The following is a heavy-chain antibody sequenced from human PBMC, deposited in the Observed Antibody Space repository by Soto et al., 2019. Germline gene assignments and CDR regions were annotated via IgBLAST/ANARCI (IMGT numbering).Heavy chain of an antibody. V-gene: IGHV3-30*18. CDR1: GFTFSAYG. CDR3: ANAFPAGAPFYFDD. J-gene: IGHJ4*02. CDR2: ISYDASNK. Sequence: SGGSLRLSCAASGFTFSAYGMHWVRQAPGRGLEWVALISYDASNKYYADSVKGRFTISRDNSKNTLFLQMNSLRVEDTALYYCANAFPAGAPFYFDDWGQGPPGTVS. D-gene: IGHD3-10*01.